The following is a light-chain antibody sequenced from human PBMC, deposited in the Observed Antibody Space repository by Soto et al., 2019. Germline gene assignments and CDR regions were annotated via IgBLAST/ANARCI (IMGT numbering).Light chain of an antibody. CDR3: HQRQSWPRT. CDR2: DAS. CDR1: QSVSSY. Sequence: IVVTQSPATLSLSPGERATLSCRASQSVSSYLAWYQQKPGQAPRLLIYDASNRATGIPARFSGSGSGTDFTLTISDVEPEDFAVYYCHQRQSWPRTFGQGTKVDIK. V-gene: IGKV3-11*01. J-gene: IGKJ1*01.